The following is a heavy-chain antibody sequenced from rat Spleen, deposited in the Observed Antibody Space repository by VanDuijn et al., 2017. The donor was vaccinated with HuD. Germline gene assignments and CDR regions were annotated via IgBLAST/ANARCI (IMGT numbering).Heavy chain of an antibody. CDR1: GFTFSDYY. J-gene: IGHJ3*01. CDR3: TTRPYYSSLNWFPY. Sequence: EVQLVESDGGLVQPGRSLKLSCAASGFTFSDYYMAWVRQAPTKGLEWVATISYGDSSGHSGTYYRDSVKGRFTISRDNAKSTLYLQMDSLRSEDTATYYCTTRPYYSSLNWFPYWGQGTLVTVSS. CDR2: ISYGDSSGHSGT. D-gene: IGHD1-2*01. V-gene: IGHV5-29*01.